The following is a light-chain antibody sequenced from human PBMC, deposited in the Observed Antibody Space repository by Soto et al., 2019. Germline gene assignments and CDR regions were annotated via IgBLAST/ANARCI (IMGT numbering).Light chain of an antibody. J-gene: IGKJ4*02. V-gene: IGKV1-5*03. CDR2: KAS. CDR3: DQYKSYSG. CDR1: QSISSW. Sequence: DIQMTQSPSTLSASVGDRVTITCRASQSISSWLAWYQQKPGKAPKLLIYKASSLESGVPSRFSGSVSRTELTITLSILQSEDFATYYCDQYKSYSGFGGGTKVEIK.